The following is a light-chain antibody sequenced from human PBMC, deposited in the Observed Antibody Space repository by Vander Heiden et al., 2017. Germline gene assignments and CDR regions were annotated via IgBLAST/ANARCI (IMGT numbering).Light chain of an antibody. V-gene: IGLV3-25*03. CDR1: ALPNQY. CDR2: KNS. Sequence: SYELTQPPSVSVSPGQTARITCSGDALPNQYAYWYQPKPGQAPELVIYKNSERPSGIPERFSGSSSGTTVTLTISGVQAEDEADYYCQSADSSGTYVFGTGTKVTVL. CDR3: QSADSSGTYV. J-gene: IGLJ1*01.